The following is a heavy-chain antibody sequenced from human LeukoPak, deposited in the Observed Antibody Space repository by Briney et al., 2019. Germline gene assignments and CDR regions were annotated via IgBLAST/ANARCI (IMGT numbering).Heavy chain of an antibody. CDR2: IYHSGST. V-gene: IGHV4-4*02. J-gene: IGHJ4*02. Sequence: SGTLSLTCAVSGGSISSSNWWSWVRQPPGKGLEWIGEIYHSGSTNYNPSLKSRVTISVDKSKNQFSLKLSSVTAADTAVYYCARESTMVRGVNDYWGQGTLVTVSS. D-gene: IGHD3-10*01. CDR1: GGSISSSNW. CDR3: ARESTMVRGVNDY.